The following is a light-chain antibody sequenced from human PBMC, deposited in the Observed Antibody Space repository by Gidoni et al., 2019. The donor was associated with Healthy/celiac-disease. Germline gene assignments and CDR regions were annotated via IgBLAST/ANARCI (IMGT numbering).Light chain of an antibody. CDR1: SSNIGAGYD. J-gene: IGLJ2*01. Sequence: QSVLTPPPSVSGAPGQRVTISCTVSSSNIGAGYDVHWYQQLPGTAPKLLIYGNSNRPSGVPDRFSGSKSGTSASLAITGLQAEDEADYYCQSYDSSLSAYVVFGGGTKLTVL. CDR2: GNS. V-gene: IGLV1-40*01. CDR3: QSYDSSLSAYVV.